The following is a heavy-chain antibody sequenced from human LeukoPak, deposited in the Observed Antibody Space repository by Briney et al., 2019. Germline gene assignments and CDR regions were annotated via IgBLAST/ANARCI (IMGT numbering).Heavy chain of an antibody. CDR1: GFTFSSYA. V-gene: IGHV3-23*01. CDR3: ARDKTPWWSHPGGYFDY. Sequence: GGSLRLSCAASGFTFSSYAMSWVRQAPGKGLEWVSATSGSDGTTYYADSVKGRFTISRDNSKNTLYLQMDSLRAEDTAVYYCARDKTPWWSHPGGYFDYWGQGTLVTVSS. D-gene: IGHD2-8*02. J-gene: IGHJ4*02. CDR2: TSGSDGTT.